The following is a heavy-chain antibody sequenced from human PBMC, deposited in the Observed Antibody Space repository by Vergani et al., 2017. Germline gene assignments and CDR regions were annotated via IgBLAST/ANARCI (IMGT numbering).Heavy chain of an antibody. V-gene: IGHV1-18*01. J-gene: IGHJ3*02. CDR2: ISAYNVNT. D-gene: IGHD1-26*01. CDR3: ARDRGTQAFDI. CDR1: GYDFSSYG. Sequence: QVQLVQSGPERKSPGASVMVSCKASGYDFSSYGINWVRQAPGQGLEWMGWISAYNVNTYYAQSLQGRLTLTTDKSTGTAYMELRRLTSDDTAVYYCARDRGTQAFDIWGQGTMVTVSS.